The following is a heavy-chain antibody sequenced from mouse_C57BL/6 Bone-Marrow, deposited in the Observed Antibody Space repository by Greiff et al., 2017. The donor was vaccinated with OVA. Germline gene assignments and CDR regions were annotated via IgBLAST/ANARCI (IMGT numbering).Heavy chain of an antibody. CDR3: ARRGWAWFAY. CDR2: ISNGGGST. D-gene: IGHD2-3*01. Sequence: EVQGVESGGGLVQPGGSLKLSCAASGFTFSDYYMYWVLQTPEKRLEWVAYISNGGGSTYYPDTVKGRLTISRDNAKNTLYLQMSRLKSEDTAMYYCARRGWAWFAYWGQGTLVTVSA. V-gene: IGHV5-12*01. CDR1: GFTFSDYY. J-gene: IGHJ3*01.